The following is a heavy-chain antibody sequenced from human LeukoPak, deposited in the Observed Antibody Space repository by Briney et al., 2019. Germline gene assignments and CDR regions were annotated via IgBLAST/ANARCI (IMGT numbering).Heavy chain of an antibody. CDR3: ARERAAYYYMDV. Sequence: SETLSLTCTVSGGSISSHYWSWIRQPPGKGLEWIGYIHYSGSTNYNPSLKSRVTISVDTSKNQFSLKLSSVTAADTAVFYCARERAAYYYMDVWGKGTTVTVSS. J-gene: IGHJ6*03. CDR1: GGSISSHY. CDR2: IHYSGST. D-gene: IGHD6-25*01. V-gene: IGHV4-59*11.